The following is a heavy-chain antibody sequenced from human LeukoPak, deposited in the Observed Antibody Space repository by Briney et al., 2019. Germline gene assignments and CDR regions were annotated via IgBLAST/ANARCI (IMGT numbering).Heavy chain of an antibody. J-gene: IGHJ4*02. D-gene: IGHD3-16*02. Sequence: GGSLRLSCAASGFTFSSYAMSWVRQAPGKGLEWVSAISGSGGSTYYADSVKGRFTISRDNSKNTLYLQMNSLRAEDMAVYYCAKEAYRYDYVWGSYRPIDYWGQGTLVTVSS. CDR1: GFTFSSYA. V-gene: IGHV3-23*01. CDR2: ISGSGGST. CDR3: AKEAYRYDYVWGSYRPIDY.